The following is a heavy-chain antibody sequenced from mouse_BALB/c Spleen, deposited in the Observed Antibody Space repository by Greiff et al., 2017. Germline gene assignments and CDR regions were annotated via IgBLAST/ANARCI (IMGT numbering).Heavy chain of an antibody. Sequence: EVQLQQSGAELVKPGASVKLSCTASGFNIKDTYMHWVKQRPEQGLEWIGRIDPAHGNTKSDPKYHGKATITSDTSSNTAYLQLRSLTSEDTAVYYCARYYGSPPGLAYWGQGTLVTVSA. V-gene: IGHV14-3*02. CDR2: IDPAHGNT. D-gene: IGHD1-1*01. CDR1: GFNIKDTY. J-gene: IGHJ3*01. CDR3: ARYYGSPPGLAY.